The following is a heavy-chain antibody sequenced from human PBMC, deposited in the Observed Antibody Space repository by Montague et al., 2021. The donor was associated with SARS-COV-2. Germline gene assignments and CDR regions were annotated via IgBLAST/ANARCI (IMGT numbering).Heavy chain of an antibody. CDR3: ARDGIVLPGVTKGMDL. D-gene: IGHD2-21*01. V-gene: IGHV4-39*07. Sequence: SETLSLTCTVSGGSISSSNYYWGWIRQPPGKELKWIGNMYYSGSTYYHPSPKSRVTIYIYTNKNQLSLKLSTVTAADTAVYYCARDGIVLPGVTKGMDLWGQGTTVTVSS. CDR1: GGSISSSNYY. CDR2: MYYSGST. J-gene: IGHJ6*02.